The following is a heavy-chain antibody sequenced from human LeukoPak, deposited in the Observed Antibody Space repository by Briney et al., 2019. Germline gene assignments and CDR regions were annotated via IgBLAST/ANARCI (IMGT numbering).Heavy chain of an antibody. J-gene: IGHJ5*02. Sequence: GSSVKVSCKASGGTFSSYAISWVRQAPGQGLEWMGGIIPIFGTANYAQKFQGRVTITADESTSTAYMGLSSLRSEDTAVYYCARDGAYYYDSSGPLPYNWFDPWGQGTLVTVSS. V-gene: IGHV1-69*01. CDR1: GGTFSSYA. CDR2: IIPIFGTA. D-gene: IGHD3-22*01. CDR3: ARDGAYYYDSSGPLPYNWFDP.